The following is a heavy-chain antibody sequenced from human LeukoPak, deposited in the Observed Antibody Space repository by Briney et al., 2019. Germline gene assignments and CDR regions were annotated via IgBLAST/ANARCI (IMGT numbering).Heavy chain of an antibody. Sequence: GGSLRLSCSASGFTFSSYAMYWVRQAPGKGLEYVSAITCDGLTTHYADSVKGRFTISRDNSKNTLDLEMDSLRTEDTAVYYCAKEPTSYSSGWYFHDWGQGTLVIVSS. J-gene: IGHJ1*01. CDR2: ITCDGLTT. D-gene: IGHD6-25*01. CDR3: AKEPTSYSSGWYFHD. V-gene: IGHV3-64*04. CDR1: GFTFSSYA.